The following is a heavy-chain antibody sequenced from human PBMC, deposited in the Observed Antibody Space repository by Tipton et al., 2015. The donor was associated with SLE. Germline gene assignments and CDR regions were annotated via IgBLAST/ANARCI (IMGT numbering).Heavy chain of an antibody. J-gene: IGHJ6*03. Sequence: SLRLSCAASGFTFSSYGMHWVRQAPGKGLEWVTVIWYDGSNKYYADSVKGRFTISRDNSKNTLYLQMNSLRAEDTAVYYCAKVASLAPRGPYYYYMDVWGRGTTVTVSS. CDR3: AKVASLAPRGPYYYYMDV. CDR2: IWYDGSNK. D-gene: IGHD1-26*01. V-gene: IGHV3-33*06. CDR1: GFTFSSYG.